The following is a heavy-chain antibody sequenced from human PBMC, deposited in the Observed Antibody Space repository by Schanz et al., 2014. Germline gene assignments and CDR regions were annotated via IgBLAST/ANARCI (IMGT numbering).Heavy chain of an antibody. J-gene: IGHJ3*02. CDR1: GFTFSDYY. Sequence: QVQLVESGGGLVKPGGSLRLSCAASGFTFSDYYMSWIRQAPGKGLEWVSYISSSGSFTNYADSVKGRFTISRDNAKNSLHLQMNTLRTDDTALYYCTTFNNRDALYIWGQGTMVSVSS. CDR3: TTFNNRDALYI. V-gene: IGHV3-11*05. CDR2: ISSSGSFT. D-gene: IGHD1-20*01.